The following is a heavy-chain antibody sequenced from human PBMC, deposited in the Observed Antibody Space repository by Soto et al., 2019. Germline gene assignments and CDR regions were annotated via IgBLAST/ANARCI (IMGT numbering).Heavy chain of an antibody. CDR2: INHSGST. J-gene: IGHJ4*02. Sequence: SETLSLTCAVYGGSFGGYYWSWIRQPPGKGLEWIGEINHSGSTNYNPSLKSRVAISVDTSKNQFSLKLSSVTAADTAVYYFARGFETAAGTFDYWGQGTLVTVSS. CDR1: GGSFGGYY. D-gene: IGHD6-13*01. V-gene: IGHV4-34*01. CDR3: ARGFETAAGTFDY.